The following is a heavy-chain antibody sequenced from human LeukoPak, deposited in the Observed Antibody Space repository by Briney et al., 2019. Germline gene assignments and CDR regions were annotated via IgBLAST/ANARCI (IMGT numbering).Heavy chain of an antibody. CDR3: ARDNPGQYHRD. CDR1: GGSISSSSYY. CDR2: IYTSGST. D-gene: IGHD4-11*01. Sequence: SETLSLTCTVSGGSISSSSYYWSWVRQPAGKGLEWIGRIYTSGSTNYNPSLKSRVTMSVDTSKNQFSLKLSSVTAADTAVYYCARDNPGQYHRDWGQGTLVTVSS. J-gene: IGHJ4*02. V-gene: IGHV4-61*02.